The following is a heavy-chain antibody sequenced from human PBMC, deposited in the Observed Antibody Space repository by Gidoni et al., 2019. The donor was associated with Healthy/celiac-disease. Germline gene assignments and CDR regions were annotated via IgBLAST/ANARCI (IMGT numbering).Heavy chain of an antibody. Sequence: EVQLLESGGGLVQPGGSLRLSCAASGFTFSSYAMSWVRQAPGKGREWVSAISGSGGSTYYADSVKGRFTIARDKSKNTLYLQMNSRRAEDTAVYYCAKVGIAAAAPDYWGQGTLVTVSS. D-gene: IGHD6-13*01. J-gene: IGHJ4*02. CDR2: ISGSGGST. CDR1: GFTFSSYA. CDR3: AKVGIAAAAPDY. V-gene: IGHV3-23*01.